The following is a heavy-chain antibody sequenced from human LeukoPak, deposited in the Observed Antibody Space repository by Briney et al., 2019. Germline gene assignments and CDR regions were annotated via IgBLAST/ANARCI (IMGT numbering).Heavy chain of an antibody. CDR3: ARLPGLSHLYTWNTYHCHYMDV. V-gene: IGHV5-51*01. CDR1: GYPFTNYW. CDR2: IYPGNSDT. Sequence: GESLKISCTTSGYPFTNYWIAWVRQMPGGGLEGMGIIYPGNSDTRYSPSFQGQVTISADKSITTAYLQWSSLKASDSAIYYCARLPGLSHLYTWNTYHCHYMDVWGKGTTVTVSS. J-gene: IGHJ6*03. D-gene: IGHD1-1*01.